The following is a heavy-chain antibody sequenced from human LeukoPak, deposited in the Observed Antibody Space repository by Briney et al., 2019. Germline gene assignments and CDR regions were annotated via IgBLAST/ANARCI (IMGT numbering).Heavy chain of an antibody. Sequence: GGSLRLSCAASGFTFSSYAMSWVRQAPGKGLEWVSAISGSGGSTYYADSVKGRFTISRDNSKNTLYLQMNSLRAEDTAVYYCAKDRPATYYYDSSGSGPGDHWGQGTLVTVSS. D-gene: IGHD3-22*01. V-gene: IGHV3-23*01. CDR2: ISGSGGST. CDR3: AKDRPATYYYDSSGSGPGDH. CDR1: GFTFSSYA. J-gene: IGHJ4*02.